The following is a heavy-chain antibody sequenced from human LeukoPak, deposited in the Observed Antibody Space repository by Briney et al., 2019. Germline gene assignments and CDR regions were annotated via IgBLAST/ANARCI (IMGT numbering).Heavy chain of an antibody. CDR3: AGSRGITTGSNWFDP. V-gene: IGHV4-59*01. Sequence: PSETLSLTCTVSGGSISSYYWSWIRQPPGKGLEWIGYIYYSGSTNYNPSLKSRVTISVDTSKNQFSLKLSSVTAADTAVYYCAGSRGITTGSNWFDPWGQGTLVTVSS. J-gene: IGHJ5*02. D-gene: IGHD3-22*01. CDR2: IYYSGST. CDR1: GGSISSYY.